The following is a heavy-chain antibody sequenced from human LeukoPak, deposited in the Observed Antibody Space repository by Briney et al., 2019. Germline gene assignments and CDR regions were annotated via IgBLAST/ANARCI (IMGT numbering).Heavy chain of an antibody. V-gene: IGHV4-4*07. Sequence: SETLSLTCTVSGDAISSYYWSWIRQSAGKGLEWIGRIYTRGSINYNPSLKSRVTMSVDTSKNRFSLNLTSVTAADTAVYYCARGKVATDFDYWGQGTLVAVSS. CDR2: IYTRGSI. D-gene: IGHD5-12*01. CDR3: ARGKVATDFDY. CDR1: GDAISSYY. J-gene: IGHJ4*02.